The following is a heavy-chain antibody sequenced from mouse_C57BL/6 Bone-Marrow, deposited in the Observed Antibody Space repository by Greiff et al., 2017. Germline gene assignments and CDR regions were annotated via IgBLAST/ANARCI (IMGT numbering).Heavy chain of an antibody. V-gene: IGHV1-62-2*01. Sequence: VQVVESGAELVKPGASVKLSCKASGYTFTEYTIHWVKQRSGQGLEWIGWFYPGSGSIKYNEKFKDKATLTADKSSSTVYMELSRLTSEDSAVYFCARHEEGYGNYFAWFAYWGQGTLVTVSA. J-gene: IGHJ3*01. CDR3: ARHEEGYGNYFAWFAY. CDR2: FYPGSGSI. CDR1: GYTFTEYT. D-gene: IGHD2-1*01.